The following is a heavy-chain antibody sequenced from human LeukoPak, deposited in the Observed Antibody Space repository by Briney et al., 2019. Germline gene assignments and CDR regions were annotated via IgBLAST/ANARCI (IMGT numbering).Heavy chain of an antibody. J-gene: IGHJ6*03. D-gene: IGHD5-18*01. CDR2: IRYDGSNK. CDR3: ARDQMATVQLWFIYYYMDV. CDR1: GFTFSSYG. V-gene: IGHV3-30*02. Sequence: GGSLRLSCAASGFTFSSYGMHWVRQAPGKGLEWVAFIRYDGSNKYYADSVKGRFTISRDNAKNSLYLQMNSLRAEDTAVYYCARDQMATVQLWFIYYYMDVWGKGTTVTISS.